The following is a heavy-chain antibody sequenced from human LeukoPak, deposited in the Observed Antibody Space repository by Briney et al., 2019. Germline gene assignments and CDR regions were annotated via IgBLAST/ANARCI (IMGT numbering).Heavy chain of an antibody. D-gene: IGHD1-1*01. CDR2: ISGSGGST. CDR1: GFTFSSYA. CDR3: AKDLLRSERYYYYGMDV. V-gene: IGHV3-23*01. Sequence: PGGSLRLSCAASGFTFSSYAMSWVRQAPGKGLEWVSAISGSGGSTYYADSVKGRFTISRDNSKNTLYLQMNSLRAEDTAVYYCAKDLLRSERYYYYGMDVWGQGTTVTVSS. J-gene: IGHJ6*02.